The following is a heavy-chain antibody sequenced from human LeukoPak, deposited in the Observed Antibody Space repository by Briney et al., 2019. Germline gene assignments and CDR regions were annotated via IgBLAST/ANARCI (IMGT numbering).Heavy chain of an antibody. J-gene: IGHJ4*02. D-gene: IGHD2-15*01. CDR3: AGLGYCSGGSCYLPDY. CDR2: IIPIFGTA. Sequence: ASVKVSCKASGGTFSSYAISWVRQAPGQGLEWMGRIIPIFGTANYAQKCKGRVTITTDESTSTAYMELSSLRSEDTAVYYCAGLGYCSGGSCYLPDYWGQGTLVTVSS. CDR1: GGTFSSYA. V-gene: IGHV1-69*05.